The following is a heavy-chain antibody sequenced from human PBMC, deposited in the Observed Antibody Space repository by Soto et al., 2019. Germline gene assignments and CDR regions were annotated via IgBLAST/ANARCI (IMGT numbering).Heavy chain of an antibody. J-gene: IGHJ4*02. D-gene: IGHD3-10*01. CDR2: ISPYNGNT. CDR1: GYTFTTYG. V-gene: IGHV1-18*01. CDR3: PGRWFGGFVYYFYY. Sequence: QVQLVQSGAEVKKPGASVKVSCKTSGYTFTTYGISWVRQAPGQGLEWMGWISPYNGNTKYAQKPQGRVTMTADTSTRTAYLELRSLTSYDTAVYYCPGRWFGGFVYYFYYCGQGTLGTVSS.